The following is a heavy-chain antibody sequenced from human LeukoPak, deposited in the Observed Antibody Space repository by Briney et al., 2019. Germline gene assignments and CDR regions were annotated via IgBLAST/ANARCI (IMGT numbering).Heavy chain of an antibody. D-gene: IGHD2-2*01. CDR2: IYYSGST. CDR3: ARRSTGVDY. Sequence: SETLSLTCTVSGGSISSSSYYWGWIRQPPGKGLEWIGSIYYSGSTYYNPSLKSRVTISVDTSKNQFSLKLSSVTAADTAVYYCARRSTGVDYWGQGTLVTVSS. V-gene: IGHV4-39*01. CDR1: GGSISSSSYY. J-gene: IGHJ4*02.